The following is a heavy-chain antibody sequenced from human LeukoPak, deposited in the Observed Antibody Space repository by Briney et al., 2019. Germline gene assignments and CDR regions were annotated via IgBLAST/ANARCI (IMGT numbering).Heavy chain of an antibody. Sequence: GGTLRLSCAASGFTFSGYGMSWVRQAPGKGLEWVSAISGSGGSTYYADSVKGRFTISRDNSKNTLYLQMNSLRAEDTAVYYCAKDLGVVVIRSGFDYWGQGTLVTVSS. D-gene: IGHD3-22*01. V-gene: IGHV3-23*01. CDR2: ISGSGGST. CDR1: GFTFSGYG. CDR3: AKDLGVVVIRSGFDY. J-gene: IGHJ4*02.